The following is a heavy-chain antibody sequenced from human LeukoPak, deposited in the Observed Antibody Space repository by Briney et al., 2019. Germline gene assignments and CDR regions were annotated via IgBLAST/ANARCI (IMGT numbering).Heavy chain of an antibody. Sequence: PGGSLRLSCAGSGFTFSSYGMSWVRQAPGKGLEWVSAISGSGGSTYYADSVKGRFTISRDISKNTLSLQMNSLRAEDTAVYYCAKSMGLYYYYGMDVWGQGTTVTVSS. J-gene: IGHJ6*02. CDR3: AKSMGLYYYYGMDV. V-gene: IGHV3-23*01. CDR2: ISGSGGST. D-gene: IGHD2/OR15-2a*01. CDR1: GFTFSSYG.